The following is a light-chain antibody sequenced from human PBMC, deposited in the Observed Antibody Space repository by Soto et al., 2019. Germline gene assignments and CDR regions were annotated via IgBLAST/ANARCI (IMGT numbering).Light chain of an antibody. J-gene: IGKJ2*01. CDR3: QQYNSYSSYT. CDR1: QSISSG. Sequence: DIQMTQSPSTLSASVGDRVTISCRASQSISSGLAWYPQKPEKTPKLMIYDASSLESGTPSRFSGSGSGTEFTLTISSLQPDEFATYYCQQYNSYSSYTFGQGTKLEIK. V-gene: IGKV1-5*01. CDR2: DAS.